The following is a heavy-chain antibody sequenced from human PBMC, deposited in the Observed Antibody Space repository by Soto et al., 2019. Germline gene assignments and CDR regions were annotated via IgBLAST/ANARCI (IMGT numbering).Heavy chain of an antibody. CDR1: SGSISSDKYY. CDR3: SILMHDYGPKSVDA. V-gene: IGHV4-30-4*01. Sequence: SETLSLTCSVSSGSISSDKYYWTWIRQSPGKGLEWIGHIYYTGTTHYNPSVTSRVIILLDKSKDQFSLTLTSVTAADTGVYYCSILMHDYGPKSVDASGQTILLSVSS. CDR2: IYYTGTT. D-gene: IGHD4-17*01. J-gene: IGHJ5*02.